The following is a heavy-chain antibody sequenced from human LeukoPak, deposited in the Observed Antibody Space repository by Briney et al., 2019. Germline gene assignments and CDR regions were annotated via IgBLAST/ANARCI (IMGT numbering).Heavy chain of an antibody. V-gene: IGHV3-53*01. CDR2: IYKDGST. Sequence: GGSLRLSCAVSGFTVSHEYMTWVRQAPGKGLEWLSVIYKDGSTYYADSVEGRFTISRDNSKNTVYLQMNSLRVEDTAVYYCAKIVVITGTDYFDYWGQGTLVTVSS. J-gene: IGHJ4*02. D-gene: IGHD3-22*01. CDR3: AKIVVITGTDYFDY. CDR1: GFTVSHEY.